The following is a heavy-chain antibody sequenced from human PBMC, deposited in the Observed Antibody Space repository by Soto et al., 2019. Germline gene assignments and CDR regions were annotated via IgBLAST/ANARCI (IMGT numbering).Heavy chain of an antibody. Sequence: GGSLRLSCAASGFTFSSYAMSWFRQAPGKGLEWVSAISGSGGSTYYADSVKGRFTISRDNSKNTLYLQMNSLRAADTAVYYCARAARDGYNFYGRGAFDIWGQGTMVTVS. J-gene: IGHJ3*02. CDR2: ISGSGGST. V-gene: IGHV3-23*01. D-gene: IGHD5-12*01. CDR3: ARAARDGYNFYGRGAFDI. CDR1: GFTFSSYA.